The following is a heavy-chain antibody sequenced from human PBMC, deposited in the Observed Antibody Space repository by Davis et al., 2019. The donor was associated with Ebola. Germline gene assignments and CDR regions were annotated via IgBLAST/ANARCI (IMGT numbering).Heavy chain of an antibody. D-gene: IGHD3-10*01. CDR2: THPEGVTI. V-gene: IGHV3-74*01. CDR1: GFAFRDYW. J-gene: IGHJ6*02. Sequence: GESLKISCAASGFAFRDYWMHWIRETPEGLLWVADTHPEGVTIRYADSVRGRFPISRDNVNSILYLQMNSLRPEDSAIYYCARSHYYNGEDLWSQGTRVTVSS. CDR3: ARSHYYNGEDL.